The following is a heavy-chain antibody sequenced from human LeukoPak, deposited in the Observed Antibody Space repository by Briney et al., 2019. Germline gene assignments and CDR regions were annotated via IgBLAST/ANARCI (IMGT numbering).Heavy chain of an antibody. CDR2: MNPNSGNT. D-gene: IGHD3-3*01. Sequence: GASVKVSCKTSGYTFTNYDINWVRQATGQGLEWMGWMNPNSGNTGYAQKFQGRVTITRNTSISTAYMELSSLRSEDTAVYYCARGFHRRRGLLEWSPLYYYYYMDVWGKGTTVTVSS. J-gene: IGHJ6*03. CDR1: GYTFTNYD. V-gene: IGHV1-8*01. CDR3: ARGFHRRRGLLEWSPLYYYYYMDV.